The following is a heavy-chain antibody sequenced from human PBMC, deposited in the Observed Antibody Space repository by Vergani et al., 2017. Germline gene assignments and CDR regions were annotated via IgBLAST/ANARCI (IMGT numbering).Heavy chain of an antibody. CDR2: ISYDGSNK. V-gene: IGHV3-30-3*01. D-gene: IGHD6-6*01. CDR1: GFTFSSYA. J-gene: IGHJ4*02. CDR3: AIYPGSLEYSSSSMDY. Sequence: QVQLVESGGGVVQPGRSLRLSCAASGFTFSSYAMHWVRQAPGKGLEWVAVISYDGSNKYYADSVKGRFTISRDNSKNTLYLQMNSLRAEDTAVYYCAIYPGSLEYSSSSMDYWGQGTLVTVSS.